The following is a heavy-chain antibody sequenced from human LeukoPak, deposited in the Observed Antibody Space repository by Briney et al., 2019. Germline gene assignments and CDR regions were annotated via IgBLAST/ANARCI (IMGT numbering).Heavy chain of an antibody. D-gene: IGHD1-1*01. V-gene: IGHV4-59*08. Sequence: PSETLSLTRTVSGGSISSYYWSWIRQPPGKGLEWIGYTYYSGTTNYNPSLKSRVTISVDTSENQFSLKLSSVTAADTAVYFCARYWSRFDYWGQGTLVTVSS. CDR2: TYYSGTT. J-gene: IGHJ4*02. CDR3: ARYWSRFDY. CDR1: GGSISSYY.